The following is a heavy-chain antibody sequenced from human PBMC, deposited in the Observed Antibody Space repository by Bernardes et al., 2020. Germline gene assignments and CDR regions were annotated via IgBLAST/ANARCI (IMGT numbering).Heavy chain of an antibody. CDR3: ARVSGADATYYYYFMDV. CDR1: GFTFSSYW. CDR2: IKQDGSEK. J-gene: IGHJ6*03. Sequence: GSLRLSCAASGFTFSSYWMSWVRQAPGKGLEWVANIKQDGSEKYYVDSVKGRFTISRDNAKNSLYLQMNSLRAEDTAVYYCARVSGADATYYYYFMDVWGKGTTVTVSS. V-gene: IGHV3-7*04.